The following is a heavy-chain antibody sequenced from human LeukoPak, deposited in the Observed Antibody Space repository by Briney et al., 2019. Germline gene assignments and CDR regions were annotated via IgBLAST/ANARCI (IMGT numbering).Heavy chain of an antibody. CDR3: ARGLDSGSYPLDYYYGMDV. D-gene: IGHD1-26*01. CDR2: ISGSGGNT. J-gene: IGHJ6*02. V-gene: IGHV3-23*01. Sequence: PGGSLRLSCAASGFIFSSYAMSWVRQAPGKGLEWVSGISGSGGNTYNADSVKGRFTISRDNSKNTLYLQMNSLRAEDTAVYYCARGLDSGSYPLDYYYGMDVWGQGTTVTVSS. CDR1: GFIFSSYA.